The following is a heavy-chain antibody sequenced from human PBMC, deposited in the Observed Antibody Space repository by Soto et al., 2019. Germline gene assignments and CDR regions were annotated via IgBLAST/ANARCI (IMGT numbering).Heavy chain of an antibody. V-gene: IGHV4-59*01. J-gene: IGHJ4*02. CDR2: IYYSGST. Sequence: SETLSLTCTVSGGSISRYYWSWIRQPPGKGLEWIGYIYYSGSTNYNPSLKSRVTISVDTSKNQFSLKLSSVTAADTAVYYCARGGSTRTHPFDYWGQGTLVTVSS. CDR3: ARGGSTRTHPFDY. CDR1: GGSISRYY. D-gene: IGHD1-1*01.